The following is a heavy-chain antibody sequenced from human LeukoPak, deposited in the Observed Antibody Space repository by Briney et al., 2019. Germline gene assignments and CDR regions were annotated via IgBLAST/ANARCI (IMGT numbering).Heavy chain of an antibody. J-gene: IGHJ5*02. V-gene: IGHV4-34*01. CDR3: ARGWDTAMVMGNWFDP. D-gene: IGHD5-18*01. CDR2: INHSGST. Sequence: SETLSHTCAVYGGSFSGYYWSWIRQPPGKGLEWIGEINHSGSTNYNPSLKSRVTISVDTSKNQFSLKLSSVTAADTAVYYCARGWDTAMVMGNWFDPWGQGTLVTVSS. CDR1: GGSFSGYY.